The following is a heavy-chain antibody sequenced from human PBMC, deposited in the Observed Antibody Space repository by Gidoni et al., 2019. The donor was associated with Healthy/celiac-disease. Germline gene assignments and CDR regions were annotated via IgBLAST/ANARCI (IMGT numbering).Heavy chain of an antibody. V-gene: IGHV3-23*01. CDR3: AKDLVLAAAGKG. CDR1: GFTFSSYA. CDR2: ISGSGGST. Sequence: EVQLLESGGGLVQPGGSLRLSCAASGFTFSSYAMSWVRQASGKVLEWVSAISGSGGSTYYADSVKGRFTISRDNSKNTLYLQMNSLRAEDTAVYYCAKDLVLAAAGKGWGQGTMVTVSS. D-gene: IGHD6-13*01. J-gene: IGHJ3*01.